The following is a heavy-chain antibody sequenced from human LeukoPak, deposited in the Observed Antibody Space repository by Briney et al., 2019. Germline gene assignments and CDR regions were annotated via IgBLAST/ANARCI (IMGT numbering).Heavy chain of an antibody. CDR2: ISSSGSTI. Sequence: GGSLRLSCAASGFTFSDYYMSWIRQAPGKGLEWVSYISSSGSTIYYADSVKGRFTISRDNAKNTLYLQMNSLRAEDTAVYYCARDGDTVLTRGYYYYMDVWGKGTTVTVSS. V-gene: IGHV3-11*04. D-gene: IGHD4-23*01. CDR1: GFTFSDYY. J-gene: IGHJ6*03. CDR3: ARDGDTVLTRGYYYYMDV.